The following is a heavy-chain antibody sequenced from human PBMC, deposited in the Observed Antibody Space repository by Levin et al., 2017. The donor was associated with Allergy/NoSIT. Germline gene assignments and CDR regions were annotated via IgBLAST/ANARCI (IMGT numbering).Heavy chain of an antibody. D-gene: IGHD6-19*01. CDR2: IGFAGDT. J-gene: IGHJ4*02. CDR1: GFTFSNHD. V-gene: IGHV3-13*01. CDR3: AREMSGLGGWYGLDG. Sequence: ETLSLTCAASGFTFSNHDMHWVRQATGNGLEWVSTIGFAGDTYYRDSVKGRFTISRENAKNSLYLQMNSLRAGDTAVYFCAREMSGLGGWYGLDGWGQGTLVTVSS.